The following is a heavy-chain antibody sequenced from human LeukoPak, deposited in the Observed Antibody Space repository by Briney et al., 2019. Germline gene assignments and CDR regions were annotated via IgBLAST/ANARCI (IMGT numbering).Heavy chain of an antibody. V-gene: IGHV1-46*01. J-gene: IGHJ4*02. CDR1: GYTFTTYY. CDR2: INPSGGST. CDR3: ASTTGYSSGWYVFDY. Sequence: ASVKVSCKASGYTFTTYYMHWVRQAPGQGLEWMGRINPSGGSTSYAQKFQGRVTMTRDMSTSTVYMGLSSLRSEDTAVYYCASTTGYSSGWYVFDYWGQGTLVTVSS. D-gene: IGHD6-19*01.